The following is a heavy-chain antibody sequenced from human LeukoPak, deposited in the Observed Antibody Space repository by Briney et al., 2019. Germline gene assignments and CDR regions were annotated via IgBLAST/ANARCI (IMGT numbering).Heavy chain of an antibody. D-gene: IGHD2-21*01. CDR3: ARAIVPGRWNFDY. CDR1: GGSISSYY. Sequence: SETLSLTCTVSGGSISSYYWSWIRQPPGKGLEWIEYIYYSASTNYNPSLESRVTISVDTSKNQFSLKLSSVTAADTAVYYCARAIVPGRWNFDYWGQGTLFTVSS. CDR2: IYYSAST. J-gene: IGHJ4*02. V-gene: IGHV4-59*01.